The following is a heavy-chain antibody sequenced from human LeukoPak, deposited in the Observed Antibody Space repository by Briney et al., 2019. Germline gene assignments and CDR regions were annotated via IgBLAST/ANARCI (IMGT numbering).Heavy chain of an antibody. V-gene: IGHV3-21*01. CDR3: AGSQYSGYDSDYYYGMDV. D-gene: IGHD5-12*01. CDR1: GFTFSSYS. J-gene: IGHJ6*04. Sequence: GGSLRLSCAASGFTFSSYSMNWVRQAPGKGLEWVSSISSSSSYIYYADSVKGRFTISRDNAKNSLYLQMNSLRAEDTAVYYCAGSQYSGYDSDYYYGMDVWGKGTTVTVSS. CDR2: ISSSSSYI.